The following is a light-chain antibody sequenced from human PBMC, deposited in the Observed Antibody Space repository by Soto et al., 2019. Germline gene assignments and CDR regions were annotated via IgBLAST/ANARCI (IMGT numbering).Light chain of an antibody. CDR1: SSDIGGYNY. J-gene: IGLJ1*01. V-gene: IGLV2-14*01. CDR2: DVV. CDR3: SSYISTSTRV. Sequence: QSALTQPASVSGSPGQSLTIFCTGTSSDIGGYNYVSWYQQHPGEAPKLMLYDVVARPSGVSSRFSGSKSGNTASLTISDLQAEDEADYYCSSYISTSTRVFGNGTKLTVL.